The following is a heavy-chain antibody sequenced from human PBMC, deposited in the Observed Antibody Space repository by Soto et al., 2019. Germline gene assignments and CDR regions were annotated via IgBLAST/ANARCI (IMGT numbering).Heavy chain of an antibody. CDR1: GGSISSGGYY. J-gene: IGHJ6*02. Sequence: SETLSLTCTVSGGSISSGGYYWSWIRQHPGKGLEWIGYIYYSGSTYYNPSLKSRVTISVDTSKNQFSLKLSSVTAADTAVYYCARALLGYCISTSCSGVYYYYGMDVWGQGTTVTVSS. CDR3: ARALLGYCISTSCSGVYYYYGMDV. D-gene: IGHD2-2*01. V-gene: IGHV4-30-4*08. CDR2: IYYSGST.